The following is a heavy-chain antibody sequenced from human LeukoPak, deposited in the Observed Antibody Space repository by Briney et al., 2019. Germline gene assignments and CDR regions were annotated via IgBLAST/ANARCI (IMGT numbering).Heavy chain of an antibody. CDR1: GYTFTSYH. CDR3: ASRRWGMTTVPIT. Sequence: GASVKVSCKASGYTFTSYHMHWVRQAPGQGLEWMGKINLSGGSTTYAQKFQGRVTITADESTSTAYMELSSLRSEDTAVYYCASRRWGMTTVPITWGQGTLVTVSS. D-gene: IGHD4-17*01. CDR2: INLSGGST. J-gene: IGHJ5*02. V-gene: IGHV1-46*01.